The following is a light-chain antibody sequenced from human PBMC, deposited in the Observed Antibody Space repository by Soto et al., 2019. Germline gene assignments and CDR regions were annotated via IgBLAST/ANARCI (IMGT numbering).Light chain of an antibody. J-gene: IGLJ1*01. CDR2: DDH. Sequence: QSVMTQPPSVSAAPGQKVTISCSGSSSNIGGNSVSWDPQSPGTTPKLLIYDDHKRPSGIPDRFSGSKSGTSATLGITGFQTGDEADYYCGSWDSSLSAYVFGTGTKLTVL. CDR3: GSWDSSLSAYV. CDR1: SSNIGGNS. V-gene: IGLV1-51*01.